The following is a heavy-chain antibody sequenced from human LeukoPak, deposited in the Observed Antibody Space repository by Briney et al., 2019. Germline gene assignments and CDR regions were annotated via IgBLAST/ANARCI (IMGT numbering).Heavy chain of an antibody. V-gene: IGHV1-8*01. J-gene: IGHJ4*02. D-gene: IGHD5-12*01. CDR1: GYTFTSYD. CDR3: ARRSSGYDGYYFDY. Sequence: EASVKVSCKASGYTFTSYDINWVRQATGQGLEWMGWMNPNSGNTGYAQKFPVRVSLTRNTSISTAYMELSSLGSEDTAVYYCARRSSGYDGYYFDYWGQGTLVTVSS. CDR2: MNPNSGNT.